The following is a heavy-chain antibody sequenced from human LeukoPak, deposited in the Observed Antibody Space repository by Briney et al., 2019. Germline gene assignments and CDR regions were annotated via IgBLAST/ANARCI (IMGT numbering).Heavy chain of an antibody. CDR3: ARLFGELLLPSDHFYYMDV. Sequence: GASVKVSCKASGYTFTGYYMHWVRQAPGQGLEWMGWINPNSGGTNYAQKFQGRVTMTRDTSISTAYMELSRLRSDDTAVYYCARLFGELLLPSDHFYYMDVWGKGTAVTVSS. J-gene: IGHJ6*03. D-gene: IGHD3-10*02. CDR1: GYTFTGYY. CDR2: INPNSGGT. V-gene: IGHV1-2*02.